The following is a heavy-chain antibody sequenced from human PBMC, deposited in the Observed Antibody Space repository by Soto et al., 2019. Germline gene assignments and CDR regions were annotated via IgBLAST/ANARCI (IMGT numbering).Heavy chain of an antibody. V-gene: IGHV1-2*04. D-gene: IGHD2-15*01. CDR3: ARDRAGSCRGGSCPYGMED. CDR1: GYTFTGYY. CDR2: INPNSGGT. J-gene: IGHJ6*02. Sequence: ASVKVSCKASGYTFTGYYMHWVRQAPGQGLEWMGWINPNSGGTNYAQKFQGWVTMTRDTSISTAYMELSRLRSDDTAVYYCARDRAGSCRGGSCPYGMEDWGQGTTVTVSS.